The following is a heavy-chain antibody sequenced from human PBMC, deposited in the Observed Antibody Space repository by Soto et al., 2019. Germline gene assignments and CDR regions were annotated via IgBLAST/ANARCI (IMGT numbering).Heavy chain of an antibody. CDR1: GYTFTNYD. D-gene: IGHD3-16*01. Sequence: QVQLVQSGAEVKKPGASVKVSCKASGYTFTNYDIHWVRQATGQGLEWMGWMNPDSGNTGQSKQXXGXXPMPRETARSTAYREMSSLRSEDTAVYYCARGRFRRTWFDPWGQGTLVTVSS. CDR2: MNPDSGNT. CDR3: ARGRFRRTWFDP. J-gene: IGHJ5*02. V-gene: IGHV1-8*01.